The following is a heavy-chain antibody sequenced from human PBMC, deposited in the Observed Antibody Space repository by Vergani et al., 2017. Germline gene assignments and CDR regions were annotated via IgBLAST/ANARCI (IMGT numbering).Heavy chain of an antibody. Sequence: QEQLQESGPRLLKPSQTLSLTCAVSGFSITRADTWWTWIRRSPGKGLEWIGRVSSSGTSSSYNPSLGDRPAISLDTSKNQFSLSLSSVTAADTAVYYCARGQWVFDAWGQGIPVTVSS. CDR1: GFSITRADTW. D-gene: IGHD6-19*01. CDR2: VSSSGTSS. J-gene: IGHJ4*02. CDR3: ARGQWVFDA. V-gene: IGHV4-30-4*08.